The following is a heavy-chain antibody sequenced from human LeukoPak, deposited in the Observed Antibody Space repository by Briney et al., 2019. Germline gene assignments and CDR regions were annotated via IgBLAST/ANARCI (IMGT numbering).Heavy chain of an antibody. CDR1: GGSISSGSYY. D-gene: IGHD1-26*01. CDR3: AGGRGSYMDY. CDR2: IYYSGST. V-gene: IGHV4-39*01. Sequence: PSETLSLTCTVSGGSISSGSYYWGWIRQPPGKGLEWIGSIYYSGSTYYNPSLKSRVTISVDTSKNQFSLKLSSVTAADTAVYYCAGGRGSYMDYWGQGTLVTVSS. J-gene: IGHJ4*02.